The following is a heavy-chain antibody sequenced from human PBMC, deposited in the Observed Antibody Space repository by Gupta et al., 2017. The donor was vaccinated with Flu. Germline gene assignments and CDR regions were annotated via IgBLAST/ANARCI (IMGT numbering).Heavy chain of an antibody. CDR1: GFDFNSYE. CDR2: IRSSAAT. CDR3: ARGHWDN. V-gene: IGHV3-48*03. D-gene: IGHD3-3*02. J-gene: IGHJ4*02. Sequence: EVVLVESGGGLVQPGGSLRLSCIASGFDFNSYEMSWVRQAPGRGLEWVALIRSSAATYYRDPGRGRVTSSRDNAKKLLYLQMSSLRGEDTARYYGARGHWDNGGQGTQVTVSS.